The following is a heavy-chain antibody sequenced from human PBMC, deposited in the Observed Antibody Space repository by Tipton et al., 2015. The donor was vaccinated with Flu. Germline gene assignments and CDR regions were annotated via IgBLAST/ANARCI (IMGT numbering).Heavy chain of an antibody. V-gene: IGHV5-51*03. CDR2: IYPGDSDT. CDR3: VREPYLGDYGGYFDY. CDR1: GYSFTSYW. Sequence: VQLVQSGAEVKKPGESLKISCKGSGYSFTSYWIGWVRQMPGKGLEWMGVIYPGDSDTRYSPSFQGQVTISADKSISTAYLQWSSLKASDTAMYYCVREPYLGDYGGYFDYWGQGTLVTVSS. D-gene: IGHD4-17*01. J-gene: IGHJ4*02.